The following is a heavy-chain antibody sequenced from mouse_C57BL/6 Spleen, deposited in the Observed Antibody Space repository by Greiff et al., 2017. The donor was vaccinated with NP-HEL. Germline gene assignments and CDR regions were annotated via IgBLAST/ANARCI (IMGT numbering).Heavy chain of an antibody. CDR2: ISSGGSYT. D-gene: IGHD1-1*01. V-gene: IGHV5-6*01. CDR1: GFTFSSYG. Sequence: EVKLMESGGDLVKPGGSLKLSCAASGFTFSSYGMSWVRQTPDKRLEWVATISSGGSYTYYPDSVKGRFTISRDNAKNTLYLQMSSLKSEDTAMYYCARHGCTTVVKYYAMDYWGQGTSVTVSS. CDR3: ARHGCTTVVKYYAMDY. J-gene: IGHJ4*01.